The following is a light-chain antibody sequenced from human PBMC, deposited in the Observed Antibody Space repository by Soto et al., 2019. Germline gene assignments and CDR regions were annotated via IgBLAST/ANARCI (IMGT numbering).Light chain of an antibody. CDR3: CSYAGSSTYV. V-gene: IGLV2-23*01. J-gene: IGLJ1*01. CDR1: SSEVGRYNL. CDR2: EDS. Sequence: QSALTQPASVSGSPGQSITISCTGTSSEVGRYNLVSWYQQYPGTAPKLMIYEDSKRPSGVSNRFSGSKSGNTASLTISGLQTEDEADYYCCSYAGSSTYVFGTGTKVTVL.